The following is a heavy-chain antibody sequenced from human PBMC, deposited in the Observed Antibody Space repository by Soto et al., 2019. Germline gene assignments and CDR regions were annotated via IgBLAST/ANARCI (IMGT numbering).Heavy chain of an antibody. CDR1: TFTINTYS. V-gene: IGHV3-21*01. CDR3: ARSQRNGAMDV. D-gene: IGHD2-8*01. CDR2: ITSGSSFI. J-gene: IGHJ6*02. Sequence: PGGSLRLSCVASTFTINTYSLNWVRQAPGKGLEWVSSITSGSSFIDYADSVKGRFTISRDDAKSSLFLQMSSLRADDTAVYYCARSQRNGAMDVRGQGTTVTVSS.